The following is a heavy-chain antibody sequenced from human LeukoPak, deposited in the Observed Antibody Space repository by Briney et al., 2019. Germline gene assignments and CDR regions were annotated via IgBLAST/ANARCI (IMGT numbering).Heavy chain of an antibody. CDR3: ARGPGGSSSAWFDP. CDR1: GGSISSYY. V-gene: IGHV4-59*12. Sequence: NPSETLSLTCTVSGGSISSYYWSWIRQPPGKGLEWIGYIYYSGSTNYNPSLKSRVTISVDTSKNQFSLKLSPVTAADTAVYYCARGPGGSSSAWFDPWGQGTLVTVSS. D-gene: IGHD6-6*01. J-gene: IGHJ5*02. CDR2: IYYSGST.